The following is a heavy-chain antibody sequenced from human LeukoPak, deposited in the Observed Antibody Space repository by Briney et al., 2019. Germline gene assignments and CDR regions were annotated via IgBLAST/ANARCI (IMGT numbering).Heavy chain of an antibody. J-gene: IGHJ4*02. CDR2: INHSGST. D-gene: IGHD3-3*01. CDR1: GGSFSGYY. Sequence: PSETLSLTCAVYGGSFSGYYWSWIRQPPGKGLEWIGEINHSGSTNYNPSLKSRVTISVDTSKNQFSLKLSSVTAADTAVYYCARGRPVYYDFWSGYQPLNFYYWGQGTLVTVSS. V-gene: IGHV4-34*01. CDR3: ARGRPVYYDFWSGYQPLNFYY.